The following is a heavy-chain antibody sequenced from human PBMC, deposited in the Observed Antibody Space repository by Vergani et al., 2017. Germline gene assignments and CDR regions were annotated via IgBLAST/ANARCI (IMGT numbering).Heavy chain of an antibody. Sequence: EVRLAESGGGLVQPGGSLRLSCAVSGFTFTSYSMNWVRQAPGKGLEWVSYISGVGDTINYADSVKGRFTISRDNSLHLQMNSLRVEDTVVYYCARGIVGGLEFDNWGQGTLVTVSS. J-gene: IGHJ4*02. CDR1: GFTFTSYS. CDR2: ISGVGDTI. D-gene: IGHD1-26*01. CDR3: ARGIVGGLEFDN. V-gene: IGHV3-48*01.